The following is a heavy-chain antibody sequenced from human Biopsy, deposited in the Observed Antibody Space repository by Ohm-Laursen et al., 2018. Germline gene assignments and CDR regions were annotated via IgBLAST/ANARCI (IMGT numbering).Heavy chain of an antibody. J-gene: IGHJ5*02. CDR1: GYSFSAYD. CDR2: MIPSSGKT. D-gene: IGHD6-6*01. Sequence: SVKVSCKASGYSFSAYDVNWVRQARGQGLEWMGWMIPSSGKTGYAQRFQGRVTLTMNTSISTAYMELSGLRSEDTAVYFCARGYSRRVSIFEASIYWFDTWGQGTLVTVSS. V-gene: IGHV1-8*01. CDR3: ARGYSRRVSIFEASIYWFDT.